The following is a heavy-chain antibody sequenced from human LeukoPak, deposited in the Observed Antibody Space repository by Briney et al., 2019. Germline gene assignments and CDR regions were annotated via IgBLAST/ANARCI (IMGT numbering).Heavy chain of an antibody. CDR3: ARDSTFLEWVY. D-gene: IGHD3-3*01. CDR2: INPSGGST. J-gene: IGHJ4*02. V-gene: IGHV1-46*01. CDR1: GYTFTSYY. Sequence: ASVKVSCKASGYTFTSYYMHWVRQAPGQGLEWMGIINPSGGSTSYAQKFQGRVTMTRDTSTSTAYMELSRLRSDDTAVYYCARDSTFLEWVYWGQGTLVTVSS.